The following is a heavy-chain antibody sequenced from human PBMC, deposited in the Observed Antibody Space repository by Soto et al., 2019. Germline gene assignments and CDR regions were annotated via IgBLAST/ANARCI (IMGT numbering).Heavy chain of an antibody. CDR3: ARARIVVVQAAPRRWQVRGFDP. CDR1: GYTFTSYD. J-gene: IGHJ5*02. D-gene: IGHD2-2*01. CDR2: MNPNSGNT. V-gene: IGHV1-8*01. Sequence: QVQLVQSGAEVKKPGASVKVSCKASGYTFTSYDINWVRQATGQGLEWMGWMNPNSGNTGYAQKFQGRVTMTRNTSISTAYMELSSLRSEDTAVYYCARARIVVVQAAPRRWQVRGFDPWGQGTLVTVSS.